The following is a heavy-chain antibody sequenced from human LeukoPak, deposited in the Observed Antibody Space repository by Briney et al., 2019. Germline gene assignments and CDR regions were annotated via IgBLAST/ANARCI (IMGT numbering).Heavy chain of an antibody. D-gene: IGHD2-15*01. CDR2: ISGSGGST. V-gene: IGHV3-23*01. Sequence: GGSLRLSCAASGFTFSSYAMSWVRQAPGKGLEWVSAISGSGGSTYYADSVKGRFTISRDNAKNSLYLQMNSLRAEDTAVYYCARLYCSGGSCYGSSNWFDPWGQGTLVTVSS. CDR1: GFTFSSYA. J-gene: IGHJ5*02. CDR3: ARLYCSGGSCYGSSNWFDP.